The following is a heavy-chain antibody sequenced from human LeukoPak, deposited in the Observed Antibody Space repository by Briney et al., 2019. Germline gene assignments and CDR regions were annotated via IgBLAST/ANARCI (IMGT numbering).Heavy chain of an antibody. CDR2: IFHDGVT. D-gene: IGHD3-10*02. CDR1: NYFITTAYY. J-gene: IGHJ6*02. V-gene: IGHV4-38-2*02. CDR3: ARHNDYYVVGGMDV. Sequence: PSETLSLTCTVSNYFITTAYYWGWIRQPPGKGLEWIGSIFHDGVTYYNPSLKGRVTISLESSTNQFSLKLGSVTAADTAVYYCARHNDYYVVGGMDVWGQGTTVTVSS.